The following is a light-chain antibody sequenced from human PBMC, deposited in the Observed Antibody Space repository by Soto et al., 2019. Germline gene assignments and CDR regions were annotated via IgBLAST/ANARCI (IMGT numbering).Light chain of an antibody. V-gene: IGKV3-11*01. CDR3: QQRSNWRT. Sequence: EIVLTQSPATLYLPPGESATLPCRASQSVSSFLAWYQQKPGPAPRLLIYDASNRATGVPARFCGSGSGTDFTLTISSLEAEDFAVYYCQQRSNWRTFGQGTKVDI. J-gene: IGKJ1*01. CDR1: QSVSSF. CDR2: DAS.